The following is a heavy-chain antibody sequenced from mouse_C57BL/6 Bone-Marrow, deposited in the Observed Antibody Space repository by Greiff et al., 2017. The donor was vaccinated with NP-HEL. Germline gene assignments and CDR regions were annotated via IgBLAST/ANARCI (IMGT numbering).Heavy chain of an antibody. V-gene: IGHV5-6*01. CDR2: ISSGGSYT. Sequence: EVQLVESGGDLVKPGGSLKLSCAASGFTFSSYGMSWVRQTPDKRLEWVATISSGGSYTYYPESVKGRVTIARDKAKNTLYLQMRSLKSEDTAMYYCARARNTTWYYFDYWGQGTTLTVSS. CDR1: GFTFSSYG. CDR3: ARARNTTWYYFDY. J-gene: IGHJ2*01. D-gene: IGHD1-1*01.